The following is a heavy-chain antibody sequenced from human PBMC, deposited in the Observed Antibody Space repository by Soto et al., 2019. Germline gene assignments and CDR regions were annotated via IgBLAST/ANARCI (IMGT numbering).Heavy chain of an antibody. V-gene: IGHV3-48*01. Sequence: PAGSLRLSCAASGFTFSSYSMNWVRQAPGKGLEWVSYISSSSSTIYYADSVKGRFTISRDNAKNSLYLQMNSLRAEDTAVYYCAAWTMSSAFDISGQATIVTVSS. CDR2: ISSSSSTI. CDR1: GFTFSSYS. CDR3: AAWTMSSAFDI. D-gene: IGHD3-10*02. J-gene: IGHJ3*02.